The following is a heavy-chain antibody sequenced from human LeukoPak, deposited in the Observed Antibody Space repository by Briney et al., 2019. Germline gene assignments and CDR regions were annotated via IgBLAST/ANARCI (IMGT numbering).Heavy chain of an antibody. J-gene: IGHJ4*02. D-gene: IGHD3-9*01. CDR1: GFTFSSYS. CDR2: ISSSSSYI. CDR3: ARGTYYDILTGYEIDY. Sequence: GGSLRLSCAASGFTFSSYSMNWVRQAPGKGLEWVSSISSSSSYIYYADSVKGRFTISRDNAKNSLYLQMNSLRAEDTAVYYCARGTYYDILTGYEIDYWGQGTLVTVSS. V-gene: IGHV3-21*01.